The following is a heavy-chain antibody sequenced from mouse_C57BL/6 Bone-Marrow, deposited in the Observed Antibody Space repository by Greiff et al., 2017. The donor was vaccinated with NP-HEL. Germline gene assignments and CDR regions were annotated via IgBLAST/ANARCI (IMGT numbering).Heavy chain of an antibody. V-gene: IGHV1-85*01. Sequence: QVQLKQSGPELVKPGASVKLSCKASGYTFTSYDINWVKQRPGQGLEWIGWIYPGDGSTKYNEKFKGKATLTVDTSSSTAYMELHSHTSEDSAVYFCARGGLNYWGQGTTLTVSS. CDR3: ARGGLNY. CDR1: GYTFTSYD. D-gene: IGHD2-2*01. J-gene: IGHJ2*01. CDR2: IYPGDGST.